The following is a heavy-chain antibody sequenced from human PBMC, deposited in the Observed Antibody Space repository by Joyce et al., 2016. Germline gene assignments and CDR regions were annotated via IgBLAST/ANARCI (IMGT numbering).Heavy chain of an antibody. Sequence: EVQLLESGGGLVQPGGSLRLSCAASGFTFVGYAMSWVRQAQGKGLEWVSAIGAGSRGTHYAGSVRGRFTISRDDSDNSLYLHMSGLRSDDTAVYYCVRPRVAVAGTRWFDPWGQGTLVTVSS. CDR3: VRPRVAVAGTRWFDP. D-gene: IGHD6-13*01. CDR1: GFTFVGYA. V-gene: IGHV3-23*01. CDR2: IGAGSRGT. J-gene: IGHJ5*02.